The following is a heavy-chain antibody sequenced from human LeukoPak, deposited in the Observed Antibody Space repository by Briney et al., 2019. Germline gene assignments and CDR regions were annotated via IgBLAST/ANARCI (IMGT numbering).Heavy chain of an antibody. Sequence: GGSLRLSCAASGFTFSSYSMNWVRQAPGKGLEWVSSISSSSSYIYYADSVKGRFTISRDNAANTLFLQMSSLRPEDTAVYYCAREKDDHGDPGPLDAWGQGALVTVSS. D-gene: IGHD4-17*01. CDR1: GFTFSSYS. CDR3: AREKDDHGDPGPLDA. CDR2: ISSSSSYI. V-gene: IGHV3-21*01. J-gene: IGHJ5*02.